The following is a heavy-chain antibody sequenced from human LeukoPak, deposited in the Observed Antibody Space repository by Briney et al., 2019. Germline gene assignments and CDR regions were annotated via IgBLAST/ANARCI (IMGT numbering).Heavy chain of an antibody. CDR1: GGTFRSYA. CDR2: IILIFVTA. Sequence: SVKVSCKASGGTFRSYAIRWVRQAPAQGREWMGGIILIFVTANYAQKFQGRGTITTDDSTSTAYMELSSLRSEDTAVYYCARQYYYGSGSYWYFDLWGRGTLVTVSS. D-gene: IGHD3-10*01. J-gene: IGHJ2*01. V-gene: IGHV1-69*05. CDR3: ARQYYYGSGSYWYFDL.